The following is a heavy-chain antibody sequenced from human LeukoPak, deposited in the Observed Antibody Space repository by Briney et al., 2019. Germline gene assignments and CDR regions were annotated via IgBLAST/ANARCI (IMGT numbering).Heavy chain of an antibody. D-gene: IGHD6-13*01. CDR2: IYYSGST. Sequence: PSETLSLTCTVSGASISSYFWSWIRQPPGKGLEWIGYIYYSGSTNYNPSLKSRVTISVDTSKNQSSLILSSVTAADTAVYYCARHELAAAPFDYWGQGTLVTVSS. CDR1: GASISSYF. J-gene: IGHJ4*02. V-gene: IGHV4-59*08. CDR3: ARHELAAAPFDY.